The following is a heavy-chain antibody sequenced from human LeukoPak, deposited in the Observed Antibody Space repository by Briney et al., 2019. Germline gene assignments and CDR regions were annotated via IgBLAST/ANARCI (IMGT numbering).Heavy chain of an antibody. CDR2: MNPNSGNT. CDR3: ARSSLVAAAGTFDY. Sequence: ASVKVSCKASGYTSTSYDINWVRQATGQGLEWMGWMNPNSGNTGYAQKFQGKVTITRNTSISTAYMELSSLRSEDTAVYYCARSSLVAAAGTFDYWGQETLVTVSS. J-gene: IGHJ4*02. CDR1: GYTSTSYD. D-gene: IGHD6-13*01. V-gene: IGHV1-8*03.